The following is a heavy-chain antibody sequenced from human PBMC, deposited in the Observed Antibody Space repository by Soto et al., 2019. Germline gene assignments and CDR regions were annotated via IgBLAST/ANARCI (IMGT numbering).Heavy chain of an antibody. Sequence: GGSLRLSCAASGFTFSSYAMSWVRQAPGKGLEWVSAISGSGGSTYYADSVKGRFTISRDNSKNTLYLQMNSLRAEDTAVYYCAKVIGLRGIVVVVAATPFYYMDVWGKGTTVTVSS. J-gene: IGHJ6*03. D-gene: IGHD2-15*01. V-gene: IGHV3-23*01. CDR1: GFTFSSYA. CDR2: ISGSGGST. CDR3: AKVIGLRGIVVVVAATPFYYMDV.